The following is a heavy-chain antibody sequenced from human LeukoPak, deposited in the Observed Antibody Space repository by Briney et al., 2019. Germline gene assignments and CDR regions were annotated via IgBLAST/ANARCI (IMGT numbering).Heavy chain of an antibody. CDR3: ARGTYYYDSSGYYYFDY. V-gene: IGHV3-7*03. Sequence: PGGSLRLSCAASGFTFSSYWMSWVCQAPGKGLEWVANIKQDGSEKYYVDSVKGRFTISRDNAENSLYLQMNSLRAEDTAVYYCARGTYYYDSSGYYYFDYWGQGTLVTVSS. J-gene: IGHJ4*02. CDR1: GFTFSSYW. D-gene: IGHD3-22*01. CDR2: IKQDGSEK.